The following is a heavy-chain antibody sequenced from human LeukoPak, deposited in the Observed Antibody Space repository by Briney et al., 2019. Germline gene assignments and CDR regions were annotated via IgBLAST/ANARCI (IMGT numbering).Heavy chain of an antibody. CDR2: ISYDGSNK. CDR3: ARGPYLRFLEWLLTW. Sequence: GRSLRLPCAASGFTFSSYAMHWVRQAPGKGLEWVAVISYDGSNKYYADSVKGRFTISRDNSKNTLYLQMNSLRAEDTAVYYCARGPYLRFLEWLLTWWGQGTLVTVSS. V-gene: IGHV3-30-3*01. J-gene: IGHJ4*02. D-gene: IGHD3-3*01. CDR1: GFTFSSYA.